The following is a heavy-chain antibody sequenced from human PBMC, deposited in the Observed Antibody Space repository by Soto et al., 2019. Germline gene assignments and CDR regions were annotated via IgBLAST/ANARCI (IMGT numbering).Heavy chain of an antibody. V-gene: IGHV4-31*01. Sequence: QVQLQESGPGLVKPSQTLSLTCTVSGGSISSGGYYWSWMRQHPGKGRVGIGYIYYSGNTYYNLSLKSLFTLSVDTSKNQFSLKLSSVTSADTAVYYCARSGRYGVVAAPPYYYGIVVWGQGTTVTVSS. CDR2: IYYSGNT. J-gene: IGHJ6*02. CDR1: GGSISSGGYY. CDR3: ARSGRYGVVAAPPYYYGIVV. D-gene: IGHD2-15*01.